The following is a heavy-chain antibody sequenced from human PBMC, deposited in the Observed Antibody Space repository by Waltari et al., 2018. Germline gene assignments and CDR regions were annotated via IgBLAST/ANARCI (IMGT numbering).Heavy chain of an antibody. V-gene: IGHV3-23*01. J-gene: IGHJ4*02. CDR1: AFVFHSCA. CDR2: ISGGGIST. Sequence: EVQLFESGGHLVQSGGSLRLCCAASAFVFHSCAMGWVRQAPGKGLECVSTISGGGISTYYADSVKGRFTISRDNSKNTLSVQMNSLRAEETAIYYCAKDGHGYFQPVDSWGQGTLVTVSS. CDR3: AKDGHGYFQPVDS. D-gene: IGHD3-22*01.